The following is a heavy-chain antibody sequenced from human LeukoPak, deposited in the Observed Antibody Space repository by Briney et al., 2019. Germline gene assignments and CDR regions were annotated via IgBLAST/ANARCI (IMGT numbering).Heavy chain of an antibody. D-gene: IGHD2-2*01. V-gene: IGHV4-34*01. CDR2: INHSGST. CDR3: ARSPARYCSSTSCYRLPFDY. J-gene: IGHJ4*02. Sequence: KPSETLSLTCAVYGGSFSGYYWSWIRQPPGKGLEWIGEINHSGSTNYNPSLKSRVTISVDTSKSQFSLKLSSVTAADTAVYYCARSPARYCSSTSCYRLPFDYWGQGTLVAVSS. CDR1: GGSFSGYY.